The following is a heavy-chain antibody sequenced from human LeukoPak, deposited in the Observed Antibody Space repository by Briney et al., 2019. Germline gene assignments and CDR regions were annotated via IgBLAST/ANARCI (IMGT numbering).Heavy chain of an antibody. Sequence: SETLSLTCTVSGGSINSGGNYWSWIRQPPGKGLEWIGYINYSGRTYYNPSLKSRVTISVDTSKNQFSLKLSSVTAADTAVYYRAGEGVVVPAASLYYFDYWGQGTLVTVSS. CDR2: INYSGRT. D-gene: IGHD2-2*01. CDR3: AGEGVVVPAASLYYFDY. CDR1: GGSINSGGNY. J-gene: IGHJ4*02. V-gene: IGHV4-30-4*08.